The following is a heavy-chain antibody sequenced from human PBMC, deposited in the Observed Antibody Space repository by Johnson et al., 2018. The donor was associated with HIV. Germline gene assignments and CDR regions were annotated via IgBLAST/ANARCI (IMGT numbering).Heavy chain of an antibody. CDR1: GFTFSSYW. CDR3: ARSHGSSGRGAFDI. V-gene: IGHV3-7*03. J-gene: IGHJ3*02. CDR2: IKQDGSEK. Sequence: MQLVESGGGVVQPGRSLRLSCAASGFTFSSYWMSWVRQAPGKGLEWVANIKQDGSEKYYVDSVKGRFTISRDNAKNSLYLQMNSLRAEDTALYYCARSHGSSGRGAFDIWGQGTMVTVSS. D-gene: IGHD6-19*01.